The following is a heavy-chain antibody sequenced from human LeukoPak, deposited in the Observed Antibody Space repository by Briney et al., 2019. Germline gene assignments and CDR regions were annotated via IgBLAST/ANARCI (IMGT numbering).Heavy chain of an antibody. CDR2: IYYSGST. CDR3: ARSVATVYFDY. Sequence: SETLSLTCTVSGGSVSSGSYYWSWIRQPPGKGLEWIGYIYYSGSTNYNPSLKSRVTISVDTSKNQFPLKLSSVTAADTAVYYCARSVATVYFDYWGQGTLVTVSS. CDR1: GGSVSSGSYY. J-gene: IGHJ4*02. V-gene: IGHV4-61*01. D-gene: IGHD5-12*01.